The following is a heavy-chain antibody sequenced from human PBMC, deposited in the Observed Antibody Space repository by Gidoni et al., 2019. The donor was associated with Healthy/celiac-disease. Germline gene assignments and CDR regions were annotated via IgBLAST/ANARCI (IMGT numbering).Heavy chain of an antibody. Sequence: QVQLVESGGGVVQPGRSLRLSCAASGFTFLSYGMHWVRQAPGKGLEWVAVISYDGSNKYYADSVKGRFTISRDNSKNTLYLQMNSLRAEDTAVYYCAKVYYGGYNGGYFDLWGRGTLVTVSS. CDR2: ISYDGSNK. D-gene: IGHD3-16*01. V-gene: IGHV3-30*18. CDR3: AKVYYGGYNGGYFDL. J-gene: IGHJ2*01. CDR1: GFTFLSYG.